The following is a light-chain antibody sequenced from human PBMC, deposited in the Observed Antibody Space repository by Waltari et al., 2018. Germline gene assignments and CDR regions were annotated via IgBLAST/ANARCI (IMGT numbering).Light chain of an antibody. Sequence: QSALTQPASMSASPGPSITISCTATKNDVGPYALVSWYQQHPGRSPKPLIFQGTKRPSEVSGRFSGSKFADTASLTISGLQPEDEADYYCCSYAGTWLFGGGTKVTVL. V-gene: IGLV2-23*01. CDR3: CSYAGTWL. CDR1: KNDVGPYAL. J-gene: IGLJ3*02. CDR2: QGT.